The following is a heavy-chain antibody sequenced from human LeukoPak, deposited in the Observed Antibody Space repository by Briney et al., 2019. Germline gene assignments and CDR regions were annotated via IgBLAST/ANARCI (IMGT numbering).Heavy chain of an antibody. J-gene: IGHJ4*02. CDR1: GFTFSSYA. Sequence: GGSLTLSCAASGFTFSSYAMSWVRQAPGKGLEWVSAISGSGGSAYYADSVKGRFTISRDNSKNTLYLQMNSLRAEDTAIYYCATYSQLLSGYYFDFWGQGTLVTVSS. CDR2: ISGSGGSA. V-gene: IGHV3-23*01. D-gene: IGHD2-2*01. CDR3: ATYSQLLSGYYFDF.